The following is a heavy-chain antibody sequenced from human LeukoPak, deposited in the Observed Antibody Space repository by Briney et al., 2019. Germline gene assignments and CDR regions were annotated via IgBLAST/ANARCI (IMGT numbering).Heavy chain of an antibody. D-gene: IGHD3-10*01. Sequence: PGGSLRFSCAASGFTFSSYSMNWVRQAPGKGLEWVSYISSSSSTIYYADSVKGRFTISRDNAKNSLYLQMNSLRAEDTAVYYCAREPASYYGSGSPYNWFDPWGQGTLVTVSS. CDR2: ISSSSSTI. CDR3: AREPASYYGSGSPYNWFDP. CDR1: GFTFSSYS. V-gene: IGHV3-48*04. J-gene: IGHJ5*02.